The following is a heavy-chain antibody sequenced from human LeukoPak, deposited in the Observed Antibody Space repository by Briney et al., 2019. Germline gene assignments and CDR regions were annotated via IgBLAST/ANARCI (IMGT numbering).Heavy chain of an antibody. V-gene: IGHV4-39*07. Sequence: SETLSLTCTVSGGSISSSSYYWGWIRQPPGKGLEWIGSIYYSGSTYYNPSLKSRVTISVDTSKNQFSLKLSSVTAADTAVYYCARGSSGWFYYYYYMDVWGKGTTVTVSS. J-gene: IGHJ6*03. CDR3: ARGSSGWFYYYYYMDV. CDR2: IYYSGST. D-gene: IGHD6-19*01. CDR1: GGSISSSSYY.